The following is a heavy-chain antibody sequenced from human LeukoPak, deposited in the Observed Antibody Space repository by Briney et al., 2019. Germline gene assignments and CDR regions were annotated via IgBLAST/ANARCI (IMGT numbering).Heavy chain of an antibody. CDR2: ISWNSGGI. V-gene: IGHV3-9*01. J-gene: IGHJ4*02. CDR3: AKDKLGRGDYYDSSGFDY. Sequence: PGGSLRLSCAASGFTFDDYAMHWVRQAPGKGLEWVSGISWNSGGIGYADSVKGRFTISRDNAKNSLYLQMNSLRAEDTALYYCAKDKLGRGDYYDSSGFDYWGQGTLVTVSS. D-gene: IGHD3-22*01. CDR1: GFTFDDYA.